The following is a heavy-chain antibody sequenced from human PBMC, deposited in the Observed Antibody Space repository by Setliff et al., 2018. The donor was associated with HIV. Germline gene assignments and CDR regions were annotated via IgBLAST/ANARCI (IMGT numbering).Heavy chain of an antibody. D-gene: IGHD3-3*01. V-gene: IGHV4-39*07. CDR1: GGSISSSNYY. Sequence: PSETLSLTCTVSGGSISSSNYYWGWIRQPPGKGREWIGYMYYSGNTNYNPSLKSRVTISVDTSKSQFSLKLNSVTATDTAVYYCARDLDYNFRSAYYVTPYYFDYWGQGTLVTVSS. J-gene: IGHJ4*02. CDR3: ARDLDYNFRSAYYVTPYYFDY. CDR2: MYYSGNT.